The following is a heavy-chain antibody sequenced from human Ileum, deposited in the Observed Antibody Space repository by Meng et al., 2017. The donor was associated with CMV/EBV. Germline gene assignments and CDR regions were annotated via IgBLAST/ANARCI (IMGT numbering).Heavy chain of an antibody. V-gene: IGHV1-3*01. Sequence: QVQLVQSGAEMKKPGASVKVSCKASGYTFISNVMHWVRQAPGQRLEWMGWINAGNGHTSYSQNFQGRVTFTRDTSASTVYMEQNSLTSEDTAVYYCAREGAVSGLDLDYWGQGSLVTVSS. D-gene: IGHD6-19*01. CDR2: INAGNGHT. CDR3: AREGAVSGLDLDY. CDR1: GYTFISNV. J-gene: IGHJ4*02.